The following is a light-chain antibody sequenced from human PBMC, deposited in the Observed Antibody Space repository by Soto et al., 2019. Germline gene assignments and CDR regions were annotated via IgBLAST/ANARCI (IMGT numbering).Light chain of an antibody. CDR1: QSVSSNY. CDR2: GAS. CDR3: QQYASSPTWT. V-gene: IGKV3-20*01. Sequence: NVLRHSPVTPSLTTGERATLSCRASQSVSSNYLAWYQEKPGQAPRLLIYGASTRATGIPDRFSGSGSGTDFTLTISRLEPADSAVYYCQQYASSPTWTFGQGTMV. J-gene: IGKJ1*01.